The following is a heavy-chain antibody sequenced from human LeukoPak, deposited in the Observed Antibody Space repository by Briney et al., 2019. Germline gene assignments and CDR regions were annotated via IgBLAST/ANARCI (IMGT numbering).Heavy chain of an antibody. CDR2: IYSDGRT. Sequence: PGGSLRLSCAVSGFTVGNDYMSWVRQAPGKGLEWVSLIYSDGRTYYADSVKGRFTISRDNAKNSLYLQMNSLRAEDTALYYCAKDMCGGDCPFDYWGQGTLVTVSS. V-gene: IGHV3-53*05. J-gene: IGHJ4*02. D-gene: IGHD2-21*02. CDR1: GFTVGNDY. CDR3: AKDMCGGDCPFDY.